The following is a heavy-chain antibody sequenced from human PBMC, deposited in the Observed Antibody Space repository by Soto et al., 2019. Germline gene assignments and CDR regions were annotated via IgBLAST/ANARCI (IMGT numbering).Heavy chain of an antibody. V-gene: IGHV3-74*01. CDR2: IKGDGSSA. Sequence: EVQLVESGGALVQPGGSLRLSCAASGFTFSRHWMHWVRQAPGKGLMWISRIKGDGSSANYADSVRGRFTIYRDNAKSTLYLQMDGLRAEDTAVYYCVRDGERSGDAGDSWGQGTQVTVSS. CDR3: VRDGERSGDAGDS. J-gene: IGHJ4*02. D-gene: IGHD1-26*01. CDR1: GFTFSRHW.